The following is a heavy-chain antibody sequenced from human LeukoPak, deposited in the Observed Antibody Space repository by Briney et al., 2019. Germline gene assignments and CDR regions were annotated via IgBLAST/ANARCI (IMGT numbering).Heavy chain of an antibody. CDR2: IIPILGIA. V-gene: IGHV1-69*04. CDR3: AKVWHLKLNDILTNYYFDY. D-gene: IGHD3-9*01. Sequence: SVKVSCKASRGTFSRYAISWVGQAPGQGLEWMGRIIPILGIANYAQEFQGRVTITADKSTSTAYMELSSLRSEDEAVYYCAKVWHLKLNDILTNYYFDYWGQGTLVTVSS. J-gene: IGHJ4*02. CDR1: RGTFSRYA.